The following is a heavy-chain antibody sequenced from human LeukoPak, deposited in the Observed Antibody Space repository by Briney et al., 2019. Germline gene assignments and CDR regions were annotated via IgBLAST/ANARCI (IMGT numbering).Heavy chain of an antibody. CDR2: IYSGGST. J-gene: IGHJ6*03. D-gene: IGHD2-21*02. V-gene: IGHV3-53*01. CDR1: GFTVSSNY. Sequence: GGSLRLSCAASGFTVSSNYMSWVRQAPGKGLEWVSVIYSGGSTYYADSVKGRFTTSRDNSKNTLYLQMNSLRAEDTAVYYCARATPDCGGDCYYYYYYYMDVWGKGTTVTVSS. CDR3: ARATPDCGGDCYYYYYYYMDV.